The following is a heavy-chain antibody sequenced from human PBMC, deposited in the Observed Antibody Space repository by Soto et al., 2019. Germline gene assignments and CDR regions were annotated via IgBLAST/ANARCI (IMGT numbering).Heavy chain of an antibody. CDR2: ISSRSDI. CDR3: AREYTAWPLAYGLDV. Sequence: PGGSLRLSCAASGFTFSDYYMSWIRQAPGKGLEWVSSISSRSDIYYADSVKGRLTISRDNAKNSVSLQMNSLRAEDTAVYYCAREYTAWPLAYGLDVWGQGTTVTVSS. CDR1: GFTFSDYY. J-gene: IGHJ6*02. D-gene: IGHD2-2*02. V-gene: IGHV3-11*04.